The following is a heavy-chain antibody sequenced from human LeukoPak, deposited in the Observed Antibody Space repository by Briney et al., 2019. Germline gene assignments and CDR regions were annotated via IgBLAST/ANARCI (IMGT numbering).Heavy chain of an antibody. CDR2: ISYDGSNK. CDR1: GFTFSSYG. V-gene: IGHV3-30*03. Sequence: GGSLRLSCAASGFTFSSYGMHWVRQAPGKGLEWVAVISYDGSNKYYADSVKGRFTISRDNSKNTMYLQMSTLRAEDTAVYYCARGNSGSYDQWGQGILVTVSS. CDR3: ARGNSGSYDQ. J-gene: IGHJ5*02. D-gene: IGHD1-26*01.